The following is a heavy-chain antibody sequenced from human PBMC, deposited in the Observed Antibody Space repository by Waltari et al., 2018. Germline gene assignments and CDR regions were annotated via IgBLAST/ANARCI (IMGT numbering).Heavy chain of an antibody. J-gene: IGHJ4*02. CDR1: GYTFSDYH. V-gene: IGHV1-2*02. D-gene: IGHD1-26*01. CDR3: ARDPGPIVGAPDF. Sequence: QVQLVQSGTEVKKPGASVRGSCQASGYTFSDYHLHWVRQTPGQGFEWMGWINPKNGDTSYAQNFLGRVTMTRDTSINTAYMDLSGLRSDDAAVFYCARDPGPIVGAPDFWGQGTLVTVSS. CDR2: INPKNGDT.